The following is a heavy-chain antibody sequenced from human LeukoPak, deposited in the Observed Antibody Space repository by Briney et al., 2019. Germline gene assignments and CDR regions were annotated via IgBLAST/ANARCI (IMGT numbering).Heavy chain of an antibody. J-gene: IGHJ4*02. V-gene: IGHV4-4*07. CDR2: IYTSETT. CDR3: AREDSASGRGLDS. CDR1: GGSISSYF. Sequence: ASETLSLTCTVSGGSISSYFWTWIRQPAGKGLEWIGRIYTSETTNYNPSLKNRVTMSVDTSKNQFSLKMRSVTAADTAVYYCAREDSASGRGLDSRGQGTLVTVSS. D-gene: IGHD3-10*01.